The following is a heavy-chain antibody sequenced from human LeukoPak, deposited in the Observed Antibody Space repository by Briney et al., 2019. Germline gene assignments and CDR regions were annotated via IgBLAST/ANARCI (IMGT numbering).Heavy chain of an antibody. CDR3: ARGGAATGRFEY. Sequence: PGGSLRLSCAASGFTFSSYAMHWVRQAPGKGLEYVSAISSNGGSTYYANSVKGRFTISRDNSKNTLYLQMGSLRAEDMAVYYCARGGAATGRFEYWGQGTLVTVSS. V-gene: IGHV3-64*01. CDR1: GFTFSSYA. D-gene: IGHD1-26*01. CDR2: ISSNGGST. J-gene: IGHJ4*02.